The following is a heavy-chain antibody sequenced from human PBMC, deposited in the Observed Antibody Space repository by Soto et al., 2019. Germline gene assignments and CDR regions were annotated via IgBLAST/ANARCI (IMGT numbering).Heavy chain of an antibody. D-gene: IGHD2-8*01. CDR3: AKVSRSIGVFAAVLN. J-gene: IGHJ4*02. CDR2: LSGSGGST. Sequence: EVQLLESGGGLVQPGGSLKLSCVASGHTFHNYAMSWVRQAPGKGLEWVSGLSGSGGSTYYADSVRGRFTISRDDSKNTLFLQMKSLRAEAMAVYYCAKVSRSIGVFAAVLNWGQGTLVTVSS. V-gene: IGHV3-23*01. CDR1: GHTFHNYA.